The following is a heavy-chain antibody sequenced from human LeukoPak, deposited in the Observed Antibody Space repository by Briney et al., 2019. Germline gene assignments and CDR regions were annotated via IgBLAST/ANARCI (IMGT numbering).Heavy chain of an antibody. Sequence: ASVKVSCKASGGTFSSYAISWVRQAPGQGLEWMGGIINMFGTAHYSQKFQGRVTITAVEFTNTDYMELSSLRSEDTAVYYCARAFFYDSSGHYDAFDIWGQGTMVTVSS. CDR1: GGTFSSYA. CDR3: ARAFFYDSSGHYDAFDI. V-gene: IGHV1-69*13. J-gene: IGHJ3*02. D-gene: IGHD3-22*01. CDR2: IINMFGTA.